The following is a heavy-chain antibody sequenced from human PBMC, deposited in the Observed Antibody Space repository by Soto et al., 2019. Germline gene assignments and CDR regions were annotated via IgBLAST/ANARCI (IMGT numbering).Heavy chain of an antibody. CDR3: AREAEIAAAVFDY. J-gene: IGHJ4*02. CDR1: GFTFSSYS. CDR2: ISSSSSYI. V-gene: IGHV3-21*01. D-gene: IGHD6-13*01. Sequence: GGSLRLSCAASGFTFSSYSMNWVRQAPGKGLEWVSSISSSSSYIYYADSVKGRFTISRDNAKNSLYLQMNSLRAEDTAVYYCAREAEIAAAVFDYWGQGTLVTVSS.